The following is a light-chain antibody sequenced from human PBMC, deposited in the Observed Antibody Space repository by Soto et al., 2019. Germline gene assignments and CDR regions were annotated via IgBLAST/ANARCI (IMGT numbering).Light chain of an antibody. CDR3: SSYTSSGTRV. V-gene: IGLV2-14*01. CDR2: EVS. Sequence: QSDLTQPASVSGSPGQSITISCTGTTSDVGGYNFVSWYQLHPGKAPKLMIFEVSNRPSGVANRFSGSKSGNKASLTISGLQAEDEADYYCSSYTSSGTRVLGTGTKLTVL. J-gene: IGLJ1*01. CDR1: TSDVGGYNF.